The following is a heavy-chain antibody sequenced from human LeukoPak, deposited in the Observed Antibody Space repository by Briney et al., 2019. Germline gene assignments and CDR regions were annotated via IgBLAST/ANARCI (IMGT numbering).Heavy chain of an antibody. CDR3: ARDSTVTKDDYYYYGMDV. J-gene: IGHJ6*02. V-gene: IGHV1-69*13. Sequence: SVKVSCKASGGTFSSYAISWVRQAPGQGLEWMGGIIPIFGTANYAQKFQGRVTITADESTSTAYMELSSLRSEDTAVYYCARDSTVTKDDYYYYGMDVWGQGTTVTVSS. CDR1: GGTFSSYA. CDR2: IIPIFGTA. D-gene: IGHD4-17*01.